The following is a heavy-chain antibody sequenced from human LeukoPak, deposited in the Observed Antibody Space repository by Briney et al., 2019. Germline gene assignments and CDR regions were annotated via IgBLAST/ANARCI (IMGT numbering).Heavy chain of an antibody. D-gene: IGHD3-16*01. CDR1: GGSFSGYY. Sequence: PSETLSLTCAVYGGSFSGYYWSWIRQPPGKGLEWIGEINHSGSTNYNPSLKSRVTISVDTSKTQFSLKLSSVTAADTAVYYCARHFGGSIAIWGQGTLVTVSS. J-gene: IGHJ4*02. CDR2: INHSGST. V-gene: IGHV4-34*01. CDR3: ARHFGGSIAI.